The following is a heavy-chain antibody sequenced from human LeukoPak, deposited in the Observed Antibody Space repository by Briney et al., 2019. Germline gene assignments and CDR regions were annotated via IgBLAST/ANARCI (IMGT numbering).Heavy chain of an antibody. V-gene: IGHV1-8*01. D-gene: IGHD3-22*01. Sequence: GASVYVSCEAYVYTFTSSDINRVRDASGHGLEGMGGMTSNSGDTGYAQFLQSRVTMTRDTSINTVYMELSSLRSEDTGVYYCARGTYDDSHGYMYYYMDVWGQGTTVTISS. CDR1: VYTFTSSD. CDR3: ARGTYDDSHGYMYYYMDV. J-gene: IGHJ6*03. CDR2: MTSNSGDT.